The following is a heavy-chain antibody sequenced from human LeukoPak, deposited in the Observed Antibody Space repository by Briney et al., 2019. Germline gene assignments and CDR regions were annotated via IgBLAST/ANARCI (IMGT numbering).Heavy chain of an antibody. J-gene: IGHJ4*02. V-gene: IGHV4-4*02. CDR1: GVSISSTNW. D-gene: IGHD3-3*01. CDR3: ATQPTYDFPRDS. CDR2: IYHTGST. Sequence: SETLSLTCAVSGVSISSTNWWSWVRQSPGKGLEWIGEIYHTGSTNYNPSLKSRVTMAVDKPKNQFSLRLTSVTAADTAVYYCATQPTYDFPRDSWGQGTLVTVSS.